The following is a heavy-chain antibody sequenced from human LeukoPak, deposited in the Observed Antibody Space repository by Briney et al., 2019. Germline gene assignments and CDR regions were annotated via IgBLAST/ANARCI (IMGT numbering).Heavy chain of an antibody. CDR2: IRYDGSNK. J-gene: IGHJ4*02. D-gene: IGHD4-17*01. CDR1: GFTFSSYG. V-gene: IGHV3-30*02. CDR3: ASDGDYSPFNFDY. Sequence: GGSPRLSCAASGFTFSSYGVHWVRQAPGKGLEWVAFIRYDGSNKYYADSVKGRFTISRDNSKNTLYLQMNSLRAEDTAVYYCASDGDYSPFNFDYWGQGTLVTVSS.